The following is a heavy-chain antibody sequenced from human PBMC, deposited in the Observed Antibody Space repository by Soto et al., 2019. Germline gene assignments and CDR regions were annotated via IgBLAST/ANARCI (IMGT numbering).Heavy chain of an antibody. J-gene: IGHJ4*02. CDR2: ISGSGAIT. V-gene: IGHV3-23*01. Sequence: EVQLLESGGGLVQPGGSLRLSCVASGFTFKNYDMRWVRQAPGQGLEWVSGISGSGAITYYADSVRGRFTISRDNSKNTLYLQLNSLRAEDTAIYYCAKYRRFRSYYESAGHYNNWGQGTLVTVSS. D-gene: IGHD3-10*01. CDR1: GFTFKNYD. CDR3: AKYRRFRSYYESAGHYNN.